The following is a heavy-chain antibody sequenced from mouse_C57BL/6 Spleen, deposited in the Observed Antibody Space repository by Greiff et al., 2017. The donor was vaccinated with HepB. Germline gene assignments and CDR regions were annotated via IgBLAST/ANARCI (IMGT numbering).Heavy chain of an antibody. CDR1: GYTFTSYW. J-gene: IGHJ4*01. D-gene: IGHD2-3*01. CDR3: ASFHYDGAMDY. Sequence: VQLQQPGAELVKPGASVKLSCKASGYTFTSYWMQWVKQRPGQGLEWIGEIDPSDSYTNYNQKFKGKATLTVDTSSSTAYMQLSSLTSEDSAVYYCASFHYDGAMDYWGQGTSVTVSS. V-gene: IGHV1-50*01. CDR2: IDPSDSYT.